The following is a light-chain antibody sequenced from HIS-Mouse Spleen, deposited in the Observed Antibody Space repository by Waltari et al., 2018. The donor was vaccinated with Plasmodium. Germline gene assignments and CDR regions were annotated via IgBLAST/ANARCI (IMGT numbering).Light chain of an antibody. Sequence: SSELTQDPAVSVALGQIVRIRCHGDSLRSYYASWYQQKPGQAPALVIYGKNNRPSGIPDRFSGSSSGNTASLTITEAQAEDEADYYCDSRDSSGNHVVFGGGTKLTVL. CDR1: SLRSYY. CDR2: GKN. V-gene: IGLV3-19*01. J-gene: IGLJ2*01. CDR3: DSRDSSGNHVV.